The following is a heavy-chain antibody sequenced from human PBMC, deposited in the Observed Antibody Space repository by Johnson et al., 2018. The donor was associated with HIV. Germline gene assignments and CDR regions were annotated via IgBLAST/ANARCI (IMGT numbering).Heavy chain of an antibody. J-gene: IGHJ3*02. CDR3: ARTCRGSSWYRVSGTDGFDI. CDR2: ISSDGDTQ. V-gene: IGHV3-30-3*01. Sequence: QVHLVESGGGVVLPGRSMRLSCAVSGLNFSDYSIHWVRQAPGKGLEWVAVISSDGDTQYYADSVKGRFTISRDRSKNTLYLQMNSLRAEDTAVYYCARTCRGSSWYRVSGTDGFDIWGQGTMVTVSS. D-gene: IGHD6-13*01. CDR1: GLNFSDYS.